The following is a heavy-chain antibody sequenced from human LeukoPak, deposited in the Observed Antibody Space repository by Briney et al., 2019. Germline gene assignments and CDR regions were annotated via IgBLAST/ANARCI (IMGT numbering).Heavy chain of an antibody. J-gene: IGHJ1*01. CDR1: GATFSSYA. D-gene: IGHD4-17*01. CDR2: IIPIFGTA. CDR3: ARGSGDGTQGSQH. Sequence: ASVKLSCTASGATFSSYAISWVRQAPGQGLEWMGRIIPIFGTANYAQKFQGRVTITTDESTSTAYMELSSLRSEGTAVYYCARGSGDGTQGSQHWGQGTLVTVSS. V-gene: IGHV1-69*05.